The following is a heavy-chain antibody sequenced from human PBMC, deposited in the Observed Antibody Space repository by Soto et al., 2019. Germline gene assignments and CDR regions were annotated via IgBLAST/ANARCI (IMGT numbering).Heavy chain of an antibody. V-gene: IGHV4-31*03. CDR2: IYYSGST. CDR1: GGSINSGGYY. Sequence: QVQLQESGPGLVKPSQTLSLTCTVSGGSINSGGYYWSWIRQHPGKGLEWIGYIYYSGSTYYNPSLKSRVTISVDTSKNQFSLKLSSVTAADTAVYYCARDNGGYAIFDSWGQGTLVTVSS. D-gene: IGHD5-12*01. J-gene: IGHJ4*02. CDR3: ARDNGGYAIFDS.